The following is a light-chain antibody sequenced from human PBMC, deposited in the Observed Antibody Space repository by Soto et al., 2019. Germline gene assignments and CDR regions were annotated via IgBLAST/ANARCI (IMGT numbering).Light chain of an antibody. CDR2: AAS. CDR3: QQYYSFLL. Sequence: IQMTQSPSSLSASLGHRVTITCQSSQNINNYLAWYQQKPRKAPELMIYAASTLQSGVPSRFSGSGSGTDFTLTISCLQSEDFATYYCQQYYSFLLFGPGTKVDTK. V-gene: IGKV1D-8*01. J-gene: IGKJ3*01. CDR1: QNINNY.